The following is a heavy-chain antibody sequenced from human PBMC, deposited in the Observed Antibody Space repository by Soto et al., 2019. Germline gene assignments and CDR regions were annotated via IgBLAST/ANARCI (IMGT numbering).Heavy chain of an antibody. Sequence: EVQLVESGGGLVQPGGSLRLSCAASGFIFSSHWMSWVLQAPGKGLEWVANINQDGSEKYYVDSVKGRFIISRDNAKNSLYLQMNSLRAEDTAVYYCARDGVVAGLYFDYWGQGTLVTVSS. J-gene: IGHJ4*02. D-gene: IGHD6-19*01. CDR2: INQDGSEK. V-gene: IGHV3-7*01. CDR3: ARDGVVAGLYFDY. CDR1: GFIFSSHW.